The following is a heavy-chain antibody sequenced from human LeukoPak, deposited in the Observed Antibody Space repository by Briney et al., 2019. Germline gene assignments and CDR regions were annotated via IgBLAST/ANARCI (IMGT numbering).Heavy chain of an antibody. CDR3: ARDRTSGWNYFDY. J-gene: IGHJ4*02. D-gene: IGHD6-19*01. CDR1: GGSISSYY. V-gene: IGHV4-4*07. Sequence: PSETLSLTCTVSGGSISSYYWSWIRQPAGKGLEWIGRMSSGGGTSYNPSLKSRVTMSSDTSKNQFSLRLSSVTAADTAVYFCARDRTSGWNYFDYWGQGTLVTVSS. CDR2: MSSGGGT.